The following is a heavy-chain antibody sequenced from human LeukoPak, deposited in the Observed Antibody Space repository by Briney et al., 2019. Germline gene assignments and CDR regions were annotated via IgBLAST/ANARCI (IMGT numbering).Heavy chain of an antibody. J-gene: IGHJ4*02. V-gene: IGHV3-7*01. CDR2: IKQDGTEK. D-gene: IGHD6-13*01. CDR1: GFIFSSYW. CDR3: VKEEEQQLVRCFDY. Sequence: GGSLRLSCAASGFIFSSYWMSWVRQAPGEGLEWVASIKQDGTEKYYMDSVKGRFSISRDNSKNTLYLQMSSLRAEDTAVYYCVKEEEQQLVRCFDYWGQGTLVTVSS.